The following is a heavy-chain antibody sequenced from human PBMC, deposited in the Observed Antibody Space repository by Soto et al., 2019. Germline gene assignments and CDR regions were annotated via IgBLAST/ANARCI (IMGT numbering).Heavy chain of an antibody. CDR3: ARQYADTSMGGYYYYGLDV. V-gene: IGHV5-51*01. Sequence: PGESLKISCEGSGYSFATYWIAWVRQMPGKGLEWMGIIYPADSDTRYSPSFQGQVTISADKFISTAYLQWSSLKASDTAMYYCARQYADTSMGGYYYYGLDVWGQGTTVTVSS. J-gene: IGHJ6*02. CDR2: IYPADSDT. D-gene: IGHD5-18*01. CDR1: GYSFATYW.